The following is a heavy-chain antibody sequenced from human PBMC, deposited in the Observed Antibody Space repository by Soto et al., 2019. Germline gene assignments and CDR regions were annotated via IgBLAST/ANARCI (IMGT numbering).Heavy chain of an antibody. J-gene: IGHJ6*02. CDR1: GYTFTSYY. V-gene: IGHV1-46*01. D-gene: IGHD3-10*01. CDR3: ATGLISITMVRGAYYGMDV. Sequence: AASVKVSCKASGYTFTSYYMHWVRQAPGQGLEWMGIINPSGGSTSYAQKFQGRVTMTRDTSTSTVYMELSSLRSEDTAVYYCATGLISITMVRGAYYGMDVWGQGTTVTVSS. CDR2: INPSGGST.